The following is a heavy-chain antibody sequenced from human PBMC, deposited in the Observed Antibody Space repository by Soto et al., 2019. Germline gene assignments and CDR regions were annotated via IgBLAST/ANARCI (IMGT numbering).Heavy chain of an antibody. J-gene: IGHJ6*02. CDR1: GGTLSSYA. D-gene: IGHD4-4*01. Sequence: GASVKVSCKASGGTLSSYAISWVRQAPGQGVEWMGGIIPIFGTANYAQKFQGRVTITADESTSTAYMELSSLRSEDTAVYYCARPFALVTTKGGMDVWGQGTTVTVSS. CDR2: IIPIFGTA. CDR3: ARPFALVTTKGGMDV. V-gene: IGHV1-69*13.